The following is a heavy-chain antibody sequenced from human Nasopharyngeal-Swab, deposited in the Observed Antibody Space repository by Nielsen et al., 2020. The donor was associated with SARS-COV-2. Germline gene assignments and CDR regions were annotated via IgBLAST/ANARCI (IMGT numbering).Heavy chain of an antibody. D-gene: IGHD6-19*01. CDR3: TSSYNSGWYR. V-gene: IGHV3-73*01. Sequence: GESLKISCAASGVTFSGSAMPWVRQASGKGLEWVGRIRSKANRYATAYAASVKGSFTISRDASKITAYLQMNSLKTEDTAVYYCTSSYNSGWYRWGQGTLVTVSS. J-gene: IGHJ4*02. CDR1: GVTFSGSA. CDR2: IRSKANRYAT.